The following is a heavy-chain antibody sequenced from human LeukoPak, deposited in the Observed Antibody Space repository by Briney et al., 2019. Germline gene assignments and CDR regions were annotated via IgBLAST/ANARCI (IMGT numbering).Heavy chain of an antibody. CDR3: AKTPTNVLRFPGLPPHYMDV. J-gene: IGHJ6*03. CDR2: ISGSGGST. V-gene: IGHV3-23*01. Sequence: GGSLRLSCAASGFTFSSYAMSWVRQAPGKGLEWVSAISGSGGSTYYADSVKGRFTISRDNSKNTLYLQMNSLRAEDTAVYYCAKTPTNVLRFPGLPPHYMDVWGKGTTVTVSS. D-gene: IGHD3-3*01. CDR1: GFTFSSYA.